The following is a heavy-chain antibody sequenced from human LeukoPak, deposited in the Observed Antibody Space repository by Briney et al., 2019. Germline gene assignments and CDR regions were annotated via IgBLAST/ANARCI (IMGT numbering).Heavy chain of an antibody. D-gene: IGHD1-26*01. Sequence: GGSLRLSCGASGFTFSNFAMNWVRQGPGKGLEWVSSISGSGSSTFHAASVRGRFTISRDNSKSTLSLQMNSLRAEDTAVYYCAKDRGGSSWPLFDYWGQGNLVTVSS. J-gene: IGHJ4*02. CDR2: ISGSGSST. CDR3: AKDRGGSSWPLFDY. V-gene: IGHV3-23*01. CDR1: GFTFSNFA.